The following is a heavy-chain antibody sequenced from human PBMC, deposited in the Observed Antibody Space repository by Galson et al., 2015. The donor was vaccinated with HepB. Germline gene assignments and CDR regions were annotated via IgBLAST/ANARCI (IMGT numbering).Heavy chain of an antibody. CDR2: INSDGSGT. V-gene: IGHV3-74*01. Sequence: SLRLTCAASGFTFSSYWMQWVRQAPGKGLVWVSRINSDGSGTNYADSVKGRFTISRDNAKNTLYLQMNSLRAEDTAVYYCARDHLTYCSTDCYHYGMDVWGQGTTVTVSS. D-gene: IGHD2-8*02. CDR3: ARDHLTYCSTDCYHYGMDV. CDR1: GFTFSSYW. J-gene: IGHJ6*02.